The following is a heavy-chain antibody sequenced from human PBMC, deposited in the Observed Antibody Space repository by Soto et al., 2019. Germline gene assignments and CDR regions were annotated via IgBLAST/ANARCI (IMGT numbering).Heavy chain of an antibody. V-gene: IGHV3-23*01. CDR1: GVTFNNYA. CDR2: VSGGGYTT. D-gene: IGHD3-10*01. J-gene: IGHJ4*02. CDR3: SKGRGRSVSLIPRVDF. Sequence: EVQLLESGGGLVQPGGSLRLSCAASGVTFNNYAMTWVRQAPEKGLEWVSAVSGGGYTTSYAGSVKGRFTVSRDGSKNTLSLQMSSLRAEATALYYSSKGRGRSVSLIPRVDFLGQGTLVTVSS.